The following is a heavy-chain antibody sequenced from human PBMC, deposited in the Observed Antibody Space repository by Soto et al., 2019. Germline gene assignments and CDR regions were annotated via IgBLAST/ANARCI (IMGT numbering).Heavy chain of an antibody. Sequence: QVQLQESGPGLVKPSQTLSLTCTVSGGSISSGDYKWSWIRQPPGKGLGWIGYIYYRGYSYNNPSRKSRVTMAVETSKNQFSLKLSSVTAADTAVYYRARSDNYVPFEYWGQGTLVTVSS. CDR1: GGSISSGDYK. J-gene: IGHJ4*02. CDR3: ARSDNYVPFEY. D-gene: IGHD4-4*01. CDR2: IYYRGYS. V-gene: IGHV4-30-4*01.